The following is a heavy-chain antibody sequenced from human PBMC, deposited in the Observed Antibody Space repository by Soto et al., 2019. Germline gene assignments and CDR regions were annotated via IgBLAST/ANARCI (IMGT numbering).Heavy chain of an antibody. V-gene: IGHV3-21*01. D-gene: IGHD3-22*01. CDR2: ISSSSSYI. Sequence: EVQLVESGGGLVKPGGSLRLSCAASGFTFSSYSMNWVRQAPGKGLEWVSSISSSSSYIYYADSVKGRFTISRDNAKNSLYMQMNSLRSEDTAVYYCARVRADYYASSGARCWGQGTLVTVSS. J-gene: IGHJ4*02. CDR1: GFTFSSYS. CDR3: ARVRADYYASSGARC.